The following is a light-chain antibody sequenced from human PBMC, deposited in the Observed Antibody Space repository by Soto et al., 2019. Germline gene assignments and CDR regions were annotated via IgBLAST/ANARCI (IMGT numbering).Light chain of an antibody. Sequence: DIQMTQSPSSLSASVGDRVTITCRASQSISSYLNWYQQKPGKAPKLLIYAASSLQSGVPTRIRGSGSGTDFTLTISRRQPEDLATYYCQQSYSTPQKSFGQGTKVDIK. CDR3: QQSYSTPQKS. J-gene: IGKJ1*01. CDR2: AAS. V-gene: IGKV1-39*01. CDR1: QSISSY.